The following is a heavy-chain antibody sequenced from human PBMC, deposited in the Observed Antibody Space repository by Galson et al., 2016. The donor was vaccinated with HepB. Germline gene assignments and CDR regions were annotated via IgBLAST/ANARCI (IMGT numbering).Heavy chain of an antibody. V-gene: IGHV4-61*02. D-gene: IGHD3-16*01. J-gene: IGHJ4*02. CDR3: AREVNYVLGGGVPFER. CDR1: GGSISSDRDY. Sequence: TLSLTCTVSGGSISSDRDYWNWIRQPAGSRLEWIGRIDTSGNTIYSPSLKSRVTISADTSNNLFSLELRSVTAADMAVYYCAREVNYVLGGGVPFERWGQGTLVTVSS. CDR2: IDTSGNT.